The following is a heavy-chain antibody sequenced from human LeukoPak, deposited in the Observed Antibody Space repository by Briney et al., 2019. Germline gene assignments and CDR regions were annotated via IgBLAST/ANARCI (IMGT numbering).Heavy chain of an antibody. Sequence: PGGSLRLSCAASGFTFSSYAMHWVRQAPGKGLEWVAVISYDGSNKYYADSVKGRFTISRDNAKNSLYLQMNSLRAEDTAVYYCARAPPGDLDWFDPWGQGTLVTVSS. CDR2: ISYDGSNK. J-gene: IGHJ5*02. V-gene: IGHV3-30-3*01. CDR1: GFTFSSYA. D-gene: IGHD7-27*01. CDR3: ARAPPGDLDWFDP.